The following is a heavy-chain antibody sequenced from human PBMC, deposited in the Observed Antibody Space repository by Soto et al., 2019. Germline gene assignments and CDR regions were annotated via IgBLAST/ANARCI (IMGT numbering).Heavy chain of an antibody. V-gene: IGHV3-23*01. Sequence: ELQLLESGGGLVQPGGSLRLSCVASGFTFSSHVMNWVRQAPGRGLEWVSSVGGSGGTYYADSARGRFTISRDNSKNTLNLQMNRLKAEDTAVYYCTKGWLDGWGQGTTVSVSS. D-gene: IGHD2-15*01. CDR1: GFTFSSHV. J-gene: IGHJ6*02. CDR2: VGGSGGT. CDR3: TKGWLDG.